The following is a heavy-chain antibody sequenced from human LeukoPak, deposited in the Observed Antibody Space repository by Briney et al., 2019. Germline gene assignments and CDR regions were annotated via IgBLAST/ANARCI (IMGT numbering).Heavy chain of an antibody. Sequence: PGRSLRLSCAASGCTFSSYGMHWVRQAPGKGLEWVAVISYDGSNKYYADSVKGRFTISRDNSKNTLYLQMNSLRAEDTAVYYCAKDRDYGDYVSAGDYWGQGTLVTVSS. D-gene: IGHD4-17*01. J-gene: IGHJ4*02. CDR1: GCTFSSYG. CDR3: AKDRDYGDYVSAGDY. V-gene: IGHV3-30*18. CDR2: ISYDGSNK.